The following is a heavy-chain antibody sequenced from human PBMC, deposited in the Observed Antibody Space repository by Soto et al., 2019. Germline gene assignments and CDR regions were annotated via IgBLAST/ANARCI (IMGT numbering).Heavy chain of an antibody. CDR1: GFTVSSNY. Sequence: EVQLVESGGGLIQPGGSLRLSCAASGFTVSSNYMSWVRQAPGKGLEWVSVIYRGGSTYYADSVKGRFTISRDNSRNTLHLQMNSLRAEDTAVYYCARAGYSGSYWGRRAPYFDYWGQGTLVTVSS. J-gene: IGHJ4*02. V-gene: IGHV3-53*01. CDR3: ARAGYSGSYWGRRAPYFDY. D-gene: IGHD1-26*01. CDR2: IYRGGST.